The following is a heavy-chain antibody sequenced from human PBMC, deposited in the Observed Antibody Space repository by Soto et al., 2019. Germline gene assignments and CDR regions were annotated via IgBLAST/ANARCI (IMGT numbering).Heavy chain of an antibody. CDR2: IIPILGIA. CDR3: AGDHGAGYWPFDY. Sequence: SVKVSCKASGGTFSSYTISWVRQAPGQGLEWMGRIIPILGIANYAQKFQGRVTITADKSTSTAYMELSSLRSEDTAVYYCAGDHGAGYWPFDYWGQGTLVTVSS. V-gene: IGHV1-69*04. J-gene: IGHJ4*02. D-gene: IGHD3-9*01. CDR1: GGTFSSYT.